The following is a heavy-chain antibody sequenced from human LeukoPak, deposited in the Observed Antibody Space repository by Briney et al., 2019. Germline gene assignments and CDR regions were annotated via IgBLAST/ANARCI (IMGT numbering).Heavy chain of an antibody. Sequence: SETLSLTCTVSGGSISSSSYYWGWIRQPPGKGLEWIGSIYYSGSTYYNPSLKSRVTISVDTSKNQFSLKLSSVTAADTAVYYCARHIGGEDQFDYWGRGTLVTVSS. J-gene: IGHJ4*02. CDR3: ARHIGGEDQFDY. D-gene: IGHD1-26*01. CDR1: GGSISSSSYY. V-gene: IGHV4-39*01. CDR2: IYYSGST.